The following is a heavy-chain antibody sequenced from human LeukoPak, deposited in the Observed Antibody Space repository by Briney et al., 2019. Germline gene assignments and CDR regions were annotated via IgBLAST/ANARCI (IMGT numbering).Heavy chain of an antibody. CDR1: GYSTSSGYY. V-gene: IGHV4-38-2*01. Sequence: SETLSLTCAVSGYSTSSGYYWGWIRQPPGRGLEWIGSIYHSGSTYYNPSLKSRVTISVDTSKNQFSLKLSSVTAADTAVYYCARLDSTSWIPSDYWGQGTLVTVSS. CDR2: IYHSGST. CDR3: ARLDSTSWIPSDY. D-gene: IGHD2-2*01. J-gene: IGHJ4*02.